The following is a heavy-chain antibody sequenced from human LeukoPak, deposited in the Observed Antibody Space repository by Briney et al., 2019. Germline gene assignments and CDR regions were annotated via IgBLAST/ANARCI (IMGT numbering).Heavy chain of an antibody. J-gene: IGHJ4*02. V-gene: IGHV4-39*07. D-gene: IGHD3-10*01. CDR1: GGSISSSSYY. CDR2: IYYSGST. CDR3: ARAGRYYYGSGSYYEL. Sequence: SETLSLTCTVSGGSISSSSYYWGWIRQPPGKGLEWIGSIYYSGSTYYNPSLKSRVTISVDTSKNQFSLKLSSVTAADTAVYYCARAGRYYYGSGSYYELWGQGTLVTVSS.